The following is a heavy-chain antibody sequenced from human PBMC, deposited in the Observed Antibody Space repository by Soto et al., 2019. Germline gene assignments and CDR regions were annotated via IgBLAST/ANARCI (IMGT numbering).Heavy chain of an antibody. V-gene: IGHV3-48*01. CDR2: ICSSSSTI. CDR3: ARETTPTYHYFYMDV. Sequence: PGGSLSLSCAASGFTFSSYSMNWVRQAPGKGLEWVSYICSSSSTIYNAASVNGRLTLSRDSAKDLVSVQMNSLSGEDTAVYYCARETTPTYHYFYMDVWGKGTTVTVSS. CDR1: GFTFSSYS. D-gene: IGHD4-4*01. J-gene: IGHJ6*03.